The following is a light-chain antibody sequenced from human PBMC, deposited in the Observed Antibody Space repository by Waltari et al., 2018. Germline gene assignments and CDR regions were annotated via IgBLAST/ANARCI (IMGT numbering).Light chain of an antibody. CDR2: AAS. CDR1: QSISGN. Sequence: EVLMTQSPATPSVSPGERATLSCRASQSISGNLAWYQQKPGQAPRLVIYAASTRATGIPARFSGSGSGTDFTLTITGLQSEDFAVYYCQQYHYWPPWTFGQGTTVEI. V-gene: IGKV3-15*01. J-gene: IGKJ1*01. CDR3: QQYHYWPPWT.